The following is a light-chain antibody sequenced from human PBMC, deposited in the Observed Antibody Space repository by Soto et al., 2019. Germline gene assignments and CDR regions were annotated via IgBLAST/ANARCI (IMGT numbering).Light chain of an antibody. J-gene: IGKJ4*01. Sequence: EIVMTQSPATLSVSPGERATLSCRASQSVSSNLAWYQQKPGQAPRLLIYDASTRATGIPARFSGSGSGTAFTLTTSSLQSEDFEVYYCQQYNNWPQALTFGGGTKVEIK. V-gene: IGKV3-15*01. CDR3: QQYNNWPQALT. CDR2: DAS. CDR1: QSVSSN.